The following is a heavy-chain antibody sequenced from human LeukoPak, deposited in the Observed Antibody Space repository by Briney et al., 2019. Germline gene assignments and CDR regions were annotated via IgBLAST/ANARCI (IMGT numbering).Heavy chain of an antibody. CDR3: ARRGDSSGYYYIDY. J-gene: IGHJ4*02. Sequence: SETLSLTCAVYGGSFSGYYWGWIRQPPGKGLEWIGEINHSGSTNYNPSLKSRVTISVDTSKNQFSLKLSSVTAADTAVYYCARRGDSSGYYYIDYWGQGTLVTVSS. CDR2: INHSGST. D-gene: IGHD3-22*01. V-gene: IGHV4-34*01. CDR1: GGSFSGYY.